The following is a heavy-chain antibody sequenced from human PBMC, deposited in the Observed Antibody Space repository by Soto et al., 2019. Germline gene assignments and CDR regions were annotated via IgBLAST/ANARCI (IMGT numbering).Heavy chain of an antibody. D-gene: IGHD3-9*01. Sequence: PSETLSLTCTVSGGSISSGGYYWSWIRQHPGKGLEWIGYIYYSGSTYYNPSLKSRVTISVDTSKNQFSLKLSSVTAADTAVYYCARGKILTGFGGPIYGMDVCGQGTTVTVSS. CDR2: IYYSGST. J-gene: IGHJ6*02. CDR1: GGSISSGGYY. V-gene: IGHV4-31*03. CDR3: ARGKILTGFGGPIYGMDV.